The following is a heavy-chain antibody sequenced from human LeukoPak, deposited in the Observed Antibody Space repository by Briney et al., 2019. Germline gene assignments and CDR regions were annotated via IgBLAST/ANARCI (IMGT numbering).Heavy chain of an antibody. CDR1: GYSFSSYG. J-gene: IGHJ4*02. CDR3: AIDSARSSSSGYYFDY. CDR2: ISAYNGNT. V-gene: IGHV1-18*01. D-gene: IGHD6-6*01. Sequence: ASVKVSCKASGYSFSSYGISWVRQAPGQGLEWMGWISAYNGNTNYAQNFQDRVTMTTDTSKSTAYMELRSLRSHDTAVYYRAIDSARSSSSGYYFDYWGQGTLVTVSS.